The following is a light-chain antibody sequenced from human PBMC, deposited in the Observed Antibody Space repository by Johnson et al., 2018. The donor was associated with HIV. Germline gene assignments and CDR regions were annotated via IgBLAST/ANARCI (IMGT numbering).Light chain of an antibody. Sequence: QSVLTQPPSVSAAPGQDVIISCSGSTSNVGNNFVSWYQHFPGRAPKLLIYENNKRPSGIPDRFSGSKSGTSALLGITGLQTGDEADYYCGTWDSSLGGYVFGMATKVTVL. J-gene: IGLJ1*01. CDR2: ENN. V-gene: IGLV1-51*02. CDR3: GTWDSSLGGYV. CDR1: TSNVGNNF.